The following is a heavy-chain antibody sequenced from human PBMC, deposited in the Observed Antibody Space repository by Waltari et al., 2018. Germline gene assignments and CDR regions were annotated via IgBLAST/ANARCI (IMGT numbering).Heavy chain of an antibody. J-gene: IGHJ4*02. D-gene: IGHD3-16*02. CDR1: GYSFTSYW. V-gene: IGHV5-51*01. CDR2: IYPGDSDT. CDR3: ARDRWAGSDY. Sequence: EVQLVQSGAEVKKPGESLKISCKGSGYSFTSYWIGWVRQMPGKGLEWMGIIYPGDSDTRYSPSFQGQVTISADKSISTAYMELSRLRSDDTAVYYCARDRWAGSDYWGQGTLVTVSS.